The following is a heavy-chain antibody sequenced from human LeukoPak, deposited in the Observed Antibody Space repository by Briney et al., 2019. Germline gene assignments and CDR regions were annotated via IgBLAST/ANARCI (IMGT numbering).Heavy chain of an antibody. D-gene: IGHD1-14*01. Sequence: PGGSQRLSCAASGFTVSSNYMSWVRQAPGKGLEWVSVIYSGGSTYYADSVKGRFTISRDNSKNTLYLQMNSLRAEDTAVYYCARDRGSPDLYYYYMDVWGKGTTVTISS. CDR2: IYSGGST. CDR1: GFTVSSNY. CDR3: ARDRGSPDLYYYYMDV. J-gene: IGHJ6*03. V-gene: IGHV3-53*01.